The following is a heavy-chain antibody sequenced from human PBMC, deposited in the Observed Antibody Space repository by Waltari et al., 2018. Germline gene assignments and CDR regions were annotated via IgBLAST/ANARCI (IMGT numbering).Heavy chain of an antibody. J-gene: IGHJ4*02. CDR2: IYHSGST. CDR3: ARYGIYGDSLFDY. Sequence: QVQLQESGPGLVKPSETLSLTCAVSGYSISSGYYWGWLRQPPGKGLEWIGSIYHSGSTYYNPSLKSRVTISVDTSKNQFSLKLSSVTAADTAVYYCARYGIYGDSLFDYWGQGTLVTVSS. V-gene: IGHV4-38-2*01. CDR1: GYSISSGYY. D-gene: IGHD4-17*01.